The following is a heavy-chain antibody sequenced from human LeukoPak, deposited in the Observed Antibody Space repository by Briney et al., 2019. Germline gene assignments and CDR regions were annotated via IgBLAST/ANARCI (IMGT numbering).Heavy chain of an antibody. CDR3: AKDITPSSKSGYFDY. D-gene: IGHD4-11*01. J-gene: IGHJ4*02. V-gene: IGHV3-43*01. CDR2: ISWDGGST. Sequence: GGSLRLSRAASGFTFDDYTMHWVRQAPGKCLGWASLISWDGGSTYYADSVKGRFTISRDNSKNSLYLQMNSLRTEDTALYYCAKDITPSSKSGYFDYWGQGTLVTVSS. CDR1: GFTFDDYT.